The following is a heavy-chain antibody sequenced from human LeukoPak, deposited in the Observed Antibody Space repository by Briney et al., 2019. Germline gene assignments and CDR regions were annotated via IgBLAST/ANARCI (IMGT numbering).Heavy chain of an antibody. CDR3: AKSLDFDSYYYYYYMDV. CDR2: ISSSGSTI. CDR1: GFTFSSYE. D-gene: IGHD3-9*01. V-gene: IGHV3-48*03. J-gene: IGHJ6*03. Sequence: GGSLRLSCAASGFTFSSYEMNWVRQAPGKGLEWVSYISSSGSTIYYADSVKGRFTISRDNSKNTLYLQMNSLRAEDTAVYRCAKSLDFDSYYYYYYMDVWGKGTTVTISS.